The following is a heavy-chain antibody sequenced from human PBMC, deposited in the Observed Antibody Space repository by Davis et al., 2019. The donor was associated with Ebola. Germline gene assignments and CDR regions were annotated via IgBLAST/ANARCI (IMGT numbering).Heavy chain of an antibody. J-gene: IGHJ5*02. V-gene: IGHV1-69*06. CDR1: GGTFSSYA. Sequence: AASVKVSCKASGGTFSSYAISWVRQAPGQGLEWMGRIIPIFGTANYAQKFQGRVTITADKSTSTAYMELSSLRSEDTAVYYCAREAGSGWYSWFDPWGQGTLVTVSS. CDR3: AREAGSGWYSWFDP. D-gene: IGHD6-19*01. CDR2: IIPIFGTA.